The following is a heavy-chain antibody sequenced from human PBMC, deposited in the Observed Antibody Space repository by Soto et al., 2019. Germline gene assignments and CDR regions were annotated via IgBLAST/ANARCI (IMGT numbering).Heavy chain of an antibody. Sequence: VGSLRLSCVASGFTFSSYALHWVRQAPGKGLEWVAVTSYDGSNKYYADSVEGRFTISRDNSKNTLYLQTSSLTTEDTAMYYCARDWETSENGLIDSWGQGTLVTVSS. CDR3: ARDWETSENGLIDS. CDR1: GFTFSSYA. CDR2: TSYDGSNK. V-gene: IGHV3-30-3*01. D-gene: IGHD1-26*01. J-gene: IGHJ4*02.